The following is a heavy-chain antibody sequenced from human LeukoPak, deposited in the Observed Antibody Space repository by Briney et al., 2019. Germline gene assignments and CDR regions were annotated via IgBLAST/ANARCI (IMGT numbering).Heavy chain of an antibody. CDR1: GFTFSNYD. CDR2: IWYDGSNK. CDR3: AKDSGSYYLDY. Sequence: GGSLRLSCAASGFTFSNYDMHWVRQAPGKGLEWVAVIWYDGSNKYYADSVKGRFAISRDNSKNTLYLQMNSLRAEDTAVYYCAKDSGSYYLDYWGQGTLVIVSS. D-gene: IGHD1-26*01. J-gene: IGHJ4*02. V-gene: IGHV3-33*06.